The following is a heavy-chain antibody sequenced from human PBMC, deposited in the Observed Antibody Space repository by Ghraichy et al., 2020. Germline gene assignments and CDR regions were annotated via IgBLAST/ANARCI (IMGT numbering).Heavy chain of an antibody. Sequence: ASVKVSCKTSGYTFTGYYIHWVRQAPGQGLEWMGWINPNSGDTNYAQKFQGRVTMTRDTSISTAYMELNSLRSDDTAVYYCAKGVASVEYWGQGTLVTVSS. CDR1: GYTFTGYY. CDR2: INPNSGDT. V-gene: IGHV1-2*02. J-gene: IGHJ4*02. CDR3: AKGVASVEY. D-gene: IGHD3-3*01.